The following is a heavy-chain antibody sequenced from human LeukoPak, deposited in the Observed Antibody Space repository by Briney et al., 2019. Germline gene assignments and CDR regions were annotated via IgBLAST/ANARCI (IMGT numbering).Heavy chain of an antibody. CDR1: GFTFSNAW. J-gene: IGHJ4*02. CDR3: TTDGRNYDFWSGLAYYFDY. Sequence: GGSLRLSRAASGFTFSNAWMSWVRQAPGKGLEWVGRIKSKTDGRTTDYAAPVKGRFTISRDDSKNTLYLQMNSLKTEDTAVYYCTTDGRNYDFWSGLAYYFDYWGQGTLVTVSS. D-gene: IGHD3-3*01. CDR2: IKSKTDGRTT. V-gene: IGHV3-15*01.